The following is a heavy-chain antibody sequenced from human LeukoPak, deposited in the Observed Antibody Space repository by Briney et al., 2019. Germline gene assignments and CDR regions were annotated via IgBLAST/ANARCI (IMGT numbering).Heavy chain of an antibody. CDR1: GYTFTRYA. CDR3: ARDLTTVNFDS. J-gene: IGHJ4*02. Sequence: ASVKVSCKASGYTFTRYAMNWVRQAPGQGLEWMGWINTDSGNPTYAQDFTGRFVFSLDTSVSTAYLQISSLKAEDTAVYYCARDLTTVNFDSWGQGTLVTVSS. V-gene: IGHV7-4-1*02. D-gene: IGHD4-17*01. CDR2: INTDSGNP.